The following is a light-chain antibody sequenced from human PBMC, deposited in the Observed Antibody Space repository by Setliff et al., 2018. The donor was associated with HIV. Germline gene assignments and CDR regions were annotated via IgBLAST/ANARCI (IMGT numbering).Light chain of an antibody. J-gene: IGLJ1*01. CDR3: SSYVLSTNSYV. CDR2: QAT. CDR1: SSDVGKYNL. Sequence: QSALTQPASASGSPGQSITISCTGISSDVGKYNLVSWYQQHPGKAPKLMIYQATKWPSGVSSRFSGSRSGNTASLTISGLQAEDEADYYCSSYVLSTNSYVFGTGTKVTVL. V-gene: IGLV2-23*01.